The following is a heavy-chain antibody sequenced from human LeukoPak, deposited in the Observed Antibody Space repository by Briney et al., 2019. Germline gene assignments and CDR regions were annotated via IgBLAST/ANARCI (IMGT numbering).Heavy chain of an antibody. CDR2: ISSSSSCI. Sequence: PGGSLRLSCAASGFTFSSYSMNWVRQAPGKGLEWVSSISSSSSCIYYADSVKGRFTISRDNAKNSLYLQMNSLRAEDTAVYYCARIKLLEVGAPFGAFDIWGQGTMVTVSS. V-gene: IGHV3-21*01. CDR1: GFTFSSYS. CDR3: ARIKLLEVGAPFGAFDI. D-gene: IGHD1-26*01. J-gene: IGHJ3*02.